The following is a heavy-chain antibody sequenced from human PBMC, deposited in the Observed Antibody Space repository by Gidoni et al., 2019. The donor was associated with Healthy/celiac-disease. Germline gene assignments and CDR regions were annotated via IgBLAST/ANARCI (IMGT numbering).Heavy chain of an antibody. CDR3: AKVGGYDSIEYYFDY. J-gene: IGHJ4*02. D-gene: IGHD5-12*01. Sequence: EVQLLESGGGLVQPGGSLRLSCAASGFTFSSYAMSCVRQAPGKGLEWVSAISGSGGSTYYADSVKGRFTISRDNSKNTLYLQMNSLRAEDTAVYYCAKVGGYDSIEYYFDYWGQGTLVTVSS. CDR1: GFTFSSYA. V-gene: IGHV3-23*01. CDR2: ISGSGGST.